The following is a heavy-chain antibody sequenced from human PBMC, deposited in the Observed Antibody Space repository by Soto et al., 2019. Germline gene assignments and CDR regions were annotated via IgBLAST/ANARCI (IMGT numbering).Heavy chain of an antibody. V-gene: IGHV1-18*04. CDR2: ISAYNGNT. J-gene: IGHJ5*02. CDR1: GYTFTSYG. Sequence: QVQLVQSGAEVKKPGASVKVSCKASGYTFTSYGISWVRQAPGQGLEWMGWISAYNGNTNYAQKLQGRVTMTTDTSTSTAYMELRSLRSDDTAVYYCARVRPAYSSSWYGLTRPPPTGWFDPWGQGTLVTVSS. CDR3: ARVRPAYSSSWYGLTRPPPTGWFDP. D-gene: IGHD6-13*01.